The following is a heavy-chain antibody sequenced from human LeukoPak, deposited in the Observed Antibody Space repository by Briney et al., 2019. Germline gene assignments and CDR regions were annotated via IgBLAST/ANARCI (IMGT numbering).Heavy chain of an antibody. CDR2: ISGDGGST. V-gene: IGHV3-43*02. CDR1: GFTFDDYA. J-gene: IGHJ4*02. CDR3: ALGFLPGTAMVLHGC. D-gene: IGHD5-18*01. Sequence: PGGSLRLSCAASGFTFDDYAMHWVRHAPGKGLEWVSLISGDGGSTYYADSVKGRFTISRDNSKNSLYLQMNSLRTEDTALYYCALGFLPGTAMVLHGCWGQGTLVTVSS.